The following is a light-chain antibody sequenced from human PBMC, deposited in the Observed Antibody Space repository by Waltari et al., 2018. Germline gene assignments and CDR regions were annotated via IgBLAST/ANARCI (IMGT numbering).Light chain of an antibody. CDR2: GAS. CDR3: QNYERLPVT. V-gene: IGKV3-20*01. Sequence: EVVLTQSPGTLSLSPGERATLSCRASQNIGRTLTWYQQKPGQSPRLLMYGASIRAAGIPDRFSGSGSGTDFILTITRREPEDFAVYYCQNYERLPVTFGQGTKVEIK. J-gene: IGKJ1*01. CDR1: QNIGRT.